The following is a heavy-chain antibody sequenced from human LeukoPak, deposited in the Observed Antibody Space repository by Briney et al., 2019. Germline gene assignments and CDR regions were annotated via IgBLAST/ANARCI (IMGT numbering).Heavy chain of an antibody. CDR3: ARGRADYYYYYGMDV. CDR2: INHSGST. J-gene: IGHJ6*02. CDR1: GGSFSGYH. V-gene: IGHV4-34*01. Sequence: SETLSLTCAVYGGSFSGYHWSWIRQPPGKGLEWIGEINHSGSTNYNPSLKSRVTISVDTSKNQFSLKLSSVTAADTAVYYCARGRADYYYYYGMDVWGQGTTVTVSS. D-gene: IGHD4/OR15-4a*01.